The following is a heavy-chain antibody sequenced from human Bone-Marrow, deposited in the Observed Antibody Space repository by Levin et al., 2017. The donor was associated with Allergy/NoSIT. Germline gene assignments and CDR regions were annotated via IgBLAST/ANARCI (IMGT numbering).Heavy chain of an antibody. Sequence: GGSLRLSCAASGFTFSSYAMTWVRQSPGKGLEWVSAISGSGDHTYYADSVKGRFTISRDNSKNTSYLQMNNLRGEDTALYYCANGEAGIIRFDSWGQGTLVTVSS. D-gene: IGHD1-1*01. CDR3: ANGEAGIIRFDS. J-gene: IGHJ4*02. CDR1: GFTFSSYA. CDR2: ISGSGDHT. V-gene: IGHV3-23*01.